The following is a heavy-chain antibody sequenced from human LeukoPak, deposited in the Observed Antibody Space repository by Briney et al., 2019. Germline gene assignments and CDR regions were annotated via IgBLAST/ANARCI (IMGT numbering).Heavy chain of an antibody. J-gene: IGHJ4*02. V-gene: IGHV3-7*03. CDR3: AKKKRSTPYFDY. D-gene: IGHD3-16*01. CDR2: IKRDGSEK. Sequence: GGSLRLSCAASGFTFSSYWMTWVRQAPGKGLEWVANIKRDGSEKHYVDSVKGRFTISRDNAKNSMFLQMNSLRAEDTAVYYCAKKKRSTPYFDYWGQGTLVTVSS. CDR1: GFTFSSYW.